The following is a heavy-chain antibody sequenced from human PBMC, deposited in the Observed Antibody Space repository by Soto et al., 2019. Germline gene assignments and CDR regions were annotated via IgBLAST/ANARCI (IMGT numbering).Heavy chain of an antibody. Sequence: SVKVSCKASGGTFSSYAISWVRQAPGQGLEWMGGIIPIFGTANYAQKFQGRVTITADESTSTAYMELSSLRSEDTAVYYCARDNSAAAWFDPWGQGTLVTVSS. V-gene: IGHV1-69*13. CDR2: IIPIFGTA. CDR1: GGTFSSYA. J-gene: IGHJ5*02. D-gene: IGHD6-25*01. CDR3: ARDNSAAAWFDP.